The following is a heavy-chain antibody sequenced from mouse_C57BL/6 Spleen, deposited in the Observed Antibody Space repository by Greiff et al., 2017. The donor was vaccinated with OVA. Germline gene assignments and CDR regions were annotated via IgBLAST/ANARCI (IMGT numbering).Heavy chain of an antibody. CDR2: IRNKANGYTT. V-gene: IGHV7-3*01. J-gene: IGHJ4*01. D-gene: IGHD1-1*01. Sequence: DVQLVESGGGLVQPGGSLSLSCAASGFTFTDYYMSWVRQPPGKALEWLGFIRNKANGYTTEYSASVKGRFTISRDNSQSILYLQMNALRAEDSATYYCARCPYYYGSHYAMDYWGQGTSVTVSS. CDR3: ARCPYYYGSHYAMDY. CDR1: GFTFTDYY.